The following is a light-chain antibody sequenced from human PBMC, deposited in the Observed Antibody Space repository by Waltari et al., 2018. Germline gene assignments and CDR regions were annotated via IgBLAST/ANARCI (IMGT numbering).Light chain of an antibody. V-gene: IGKV3-20*01. CDR1: QSITNSH. Sequence: EIVLTQSPGTLSLSPGEGATLSCRASQSITNSHLAWFQQRPGQAPRLLINAASTRAPGIPDRFSGNRSWTGFTLILHRLEPEDFAVYYWLQYGTSAFSFRPGNKVDMK. CDR3: LQYGTSAFS. J-gene: IGKJ3*01. CDR2: AAS.